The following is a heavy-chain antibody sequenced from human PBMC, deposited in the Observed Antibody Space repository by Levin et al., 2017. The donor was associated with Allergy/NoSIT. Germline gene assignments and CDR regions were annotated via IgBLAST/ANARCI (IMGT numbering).Heavy chain of an antibody. CDR3: ARTVVPAAHIPYYYYYMDV. D-gene: IGHD2-2*01. CDR1: GYTFTSYG. Sequence: ASVKVSCKASGYTFTSYGISWVRQAPGQGLEWMGWISAYNGNTNYAQKLQGRVTMTTDTSTSTAYMELRSLRSDDTAVYYCARTVVPAAHIPYYYYYMDVWGKGTTVTVSS. J-gene: IGHJ6*03. CDR2: ISAYNGNT. V-gene: IGHV1-18*01.